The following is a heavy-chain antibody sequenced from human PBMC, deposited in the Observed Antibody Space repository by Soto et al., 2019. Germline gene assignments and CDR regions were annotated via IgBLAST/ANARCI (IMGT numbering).Heavy chain of an antibody. J-gene: IGHJ6*02. CDR1: GYTFTSYD. Sequence: QVQLVQSGAEVKKPGASVKVSCKASGYTFTSYDINWVRQATGQGLEWMGWMNPNSGNTGYAQKFQGRVTMTRNTSLSTAYMELSSLRSEDTAVYYCARDRAVLVPAALNDYYYYGMDVWGQGTTVTVSS. V-gene: IGHV1-8*01. D-gene: IGHD2-2*01. CDR3: ARDRAVLVPAALNDYYYYGMDV. CDR2: MNPNSGNT.